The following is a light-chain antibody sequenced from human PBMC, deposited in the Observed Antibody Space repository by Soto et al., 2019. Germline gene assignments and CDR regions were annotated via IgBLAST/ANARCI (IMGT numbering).Light chain of an antibody. CDR3: QQYNSFSWT. CDR1: QSISSW. Sequence: DIQMTQSPSTLSASVGDRVTLTCRASQSISSWLAWYQQKPGKAPKLLIYDASSLESGVPSRFSGSGSGTEFPLTISSLQPDDFATYYCQQYNSFSWTFGRGTKVEIK. CDR2: DAS. J-gene: IGKJ1*01. V-gene: IGKV1-5*01.